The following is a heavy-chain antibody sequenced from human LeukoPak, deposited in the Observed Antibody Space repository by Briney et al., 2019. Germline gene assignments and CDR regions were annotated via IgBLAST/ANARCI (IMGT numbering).Heavy chain of an antibody. CDR3: ARDPGIMVRGSRRGYDGNYYYMDV. Sequence: KPSETLSLTCTVSGGSISSGSYCWSWIRQPAGKGVEWLGHIHTSGNTNYNSSLKSRVTISVDTSKNQSSLKLSSVTAADTAVYYCARDPGIMVRGSRRGYDGNYYYMDVWGKGTTVTISS. CDR2: IHTSGNT. CDR1: GGSISSGSYC. D-gene: IGHD3-10*01. V-gene: IGHV4-61*09. J-gene: IGHJ6*03.